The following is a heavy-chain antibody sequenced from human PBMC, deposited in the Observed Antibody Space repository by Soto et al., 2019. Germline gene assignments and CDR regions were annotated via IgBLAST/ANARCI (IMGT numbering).Heavy chain of an antibody. CDR3: AKDMIATRAYYYDSSASDS. CDR1: GFSFSDYV. D-gene: IGHD3-22*01. CDR2: MWYHGRDL. Sequence: PGGSLRLSCAASGFSFSDYVMHWVRQAPGKGLEWVAVMWYHGRDLFYTDSVKGRFTISRDNSKNTLSLQMNSLRAEDTALYYCAKDMIATRAYYYDSSASDSWGQGTLVTVSS. V-gene: IGHV3-30*02. J-gene: IGHJ4*02.